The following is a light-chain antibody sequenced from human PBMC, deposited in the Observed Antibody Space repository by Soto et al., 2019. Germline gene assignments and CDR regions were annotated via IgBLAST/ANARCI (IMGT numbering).Light chain of an antibody. Sequence: QAVVTQAPSLTVSPGGTVTLTCGSSTGAVTSGHYPYWFQQKPGQAPRTLIYDTSNKHSWTPARFSGSLLGGKAALTLSGAQPEDEAEYYCLLSYRGVPAVFGGGTQLTVL. V-gene: IGLV7-46*01. J-gene: IGLJ7*01. CDR1: TGAVTSGHY. CDR3: LLSYRGVPAV. CDR2: DTS.